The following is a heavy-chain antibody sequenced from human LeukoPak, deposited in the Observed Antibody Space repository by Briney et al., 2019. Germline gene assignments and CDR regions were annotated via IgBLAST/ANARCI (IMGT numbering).Heavy chain of an antibody. CDR2: ISSSSSTI. Sequence: GGSLRLSCTACGFTFSSYSMSWVRQAPGKGLEWVSYISSSSSTIYYADSVKGRFTISRDNAKNSLYLQMNSLRAEDTAVYYCASGALAGTARSFDYCGQGTLVTVSS. CDR1: GFTFSSYS. CDR3: ASGALAGTARSFDY. V-gene: IGHV3-48*04. J-gene: IGHJ4*02. D-gene: IGHD6-19*01.